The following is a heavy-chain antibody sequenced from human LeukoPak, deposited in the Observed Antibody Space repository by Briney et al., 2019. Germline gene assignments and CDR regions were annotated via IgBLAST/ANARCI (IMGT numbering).Heavy chain of an antibody. CDR3: AKVFGVSSGWFFDY. CDR1: GFTVSSNY. CDR2: ISGSGGST. Sequence: PGGSLRLSCAASGFTVSSNYMSWVRQTPGKGLEWVSVISGSGGSTYYADSVKGRFTISRDNSKNTLYLQMNSLRAEDTAVYYCAKVFGVSSGWFFDYWGQGTLVTVSS. D-gene: IGHD6-19*01. J-gene: IGHJ4*02. V-gene: IGHV3-23*01.